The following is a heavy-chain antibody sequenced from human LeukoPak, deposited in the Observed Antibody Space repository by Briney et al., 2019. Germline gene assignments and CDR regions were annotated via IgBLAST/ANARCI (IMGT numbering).Heavy chain of an antibody. CDR2: INTNTGNP. V-gene: IGHV7-4-1*02. J-gene: IGHJ4*02. D-gene: IGHD4-17*01. CDR3: ARFFYGDYVPV. Sequence: ASVKVSCKASGYTFTSYGISWVRQAPGQGLEWMGWINTNTGNPTYAQGFTGRFVFSLDTSVSTAYLQISSLKAEDTAVYYCARFFYGDYVPVWGQGTLVTVSS. CDR1: GYTFTSYG.